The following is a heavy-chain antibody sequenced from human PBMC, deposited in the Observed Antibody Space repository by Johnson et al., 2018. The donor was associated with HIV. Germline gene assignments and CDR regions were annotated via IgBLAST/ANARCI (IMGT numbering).Heavy chain of an antibody. CDR3: AREDQDAFDI. Sequence: VQLVESGGGLVQPGGSLRLSCAASGFTFSSYWMHWVRQAPGKGLEWVSVIYSGGSTYYADSVKGRFTISRDNSKNTLYLQMNSLRAEDTAVYYCAREDQDAFDIWGQGTMVTVSS. CDR1: GFTFSSYW. J-gene: IGHJ3*02. V-gene: IGHV3-66*01. CDR2: IYSGGST.